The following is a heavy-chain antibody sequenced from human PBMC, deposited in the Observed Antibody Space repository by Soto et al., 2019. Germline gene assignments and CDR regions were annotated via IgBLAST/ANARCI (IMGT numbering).Heavy chain of an antibody. CDR3: AKNIMGPNTAFDS. Sequence: PGGSLRLSCAASGFTFNIYAMNWVRQAPGKGLEWVSTFSGGGGGTYYADSVKGRFTISRDNSKDTLYLQMNSLRTDDTAVYYCAKNIMGPNTAFDSWGQGTLVTVSS. D-gene: IGHD1-26*01. CDR1: GFTFNIYA. CDR2: FSGGGGGT. J-gene: IGHJ4*02. V-gene: IGHV3-23*01.